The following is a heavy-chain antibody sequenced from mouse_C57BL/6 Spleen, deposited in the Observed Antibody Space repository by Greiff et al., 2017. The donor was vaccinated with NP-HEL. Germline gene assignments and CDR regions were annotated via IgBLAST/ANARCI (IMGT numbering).Heavy chain of an antibody. D-gene: IGHD1-1*01. CDR1: GFTFSSYA. V-gene: IGHV5-4*01. J-gene: IGHJ4*01. Sequence: EVKLVESGGGLVKPGGSLKLSCAASGFTFSSYAMSWVRQTPEKRLEWVATISDGGSYTYYPDNVKGRFTISRDNAKNNLYLQMSHLKSEDTAMYYCARDEDYYGSSSMDYWGQGTSVTVSS. CDR3: ARDEDYYGSSSMDY. CDR2: ISDGGSYT.